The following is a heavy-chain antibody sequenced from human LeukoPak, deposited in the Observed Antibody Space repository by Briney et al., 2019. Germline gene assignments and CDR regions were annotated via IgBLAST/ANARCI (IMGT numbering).Heavy chain of an antibody. Sequence: GASVKVSCKASGYTFISYYMHWVRQAPGQGLEWMGIINPSGGSTSYAQKFQGRVTMTRDTSTSTVYMELSSLRSEDTAVYYCARDQSLGEYQLPLFDYWGQGTLVTVSS. CDR1: GYTFISYY. J-gene: IGHJ4*02. CDR3: ARDQSLGEYQLPLFDY. V-gene: IGHV1-46*01. D-gene: IGHD2-2*01. CDR2: INPSGGST.